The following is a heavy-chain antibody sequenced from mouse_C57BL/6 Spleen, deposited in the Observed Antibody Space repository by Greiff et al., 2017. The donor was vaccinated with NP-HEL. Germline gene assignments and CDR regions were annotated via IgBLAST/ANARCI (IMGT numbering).Heavy chain of an antibody. D-gene: IGHD2-3*01. CDR3: AKDGFWFAY. V-gene: IGHV5-17*01. Sequence: DVQLVESGGGLVKPGGSLKLSCAASGFTFSDYGMHWVRQAPEKGLEWVAYISSGSSTIYYADTVKGRFTISRDNAKNTLFLQMTSLRSDDTAMYYCAKDGFWFAYWGQGTLVTVSA. CDR2: ISSGSSTI. CDR1: GFTFSDYG. J-gene: IGHJ3*01.